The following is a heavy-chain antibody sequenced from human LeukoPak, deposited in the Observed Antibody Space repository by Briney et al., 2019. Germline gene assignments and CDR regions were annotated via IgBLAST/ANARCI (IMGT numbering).Heavy chain of an antibody. V-gene: IGHV3-23*01. Sequence: PGGALRLSSKASGFTFSSYAITWVRQAPGKGVEGVSDMCGSGDSPKYADTVKGRFTMSRERSRKTVYLQVNRLRHDDTAVYICEIDWSADYWGQGTPVTVSS. CDR1: GFTFSSYA. CDR3: EIDWSADY. J-gene: IGHJ4*02. CDR2: MCGSGDSP.